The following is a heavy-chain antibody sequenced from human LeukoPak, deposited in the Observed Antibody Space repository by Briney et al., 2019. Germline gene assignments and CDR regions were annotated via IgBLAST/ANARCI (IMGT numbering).Heavy chain of an antibody. J-gene: IGHJ5*02. CDR2: ISWNSGSI. CDR3: ARENVLRYFDWSDNWFDP. D-gene: IGHD3-9*01. V-gene: IGHV3-9*01. Sequence: GGSLRLSCAASGFTFDDYAMHWVRQAPGKGLEWVSGISWNSGSIGYADSVKGRFTISRDNAKNSLYLQMNSLRAEDTAVYYCARENVLRYFDWSDNWFDPWGQGTLVTVSS. CDR1: GFTFDDYA.